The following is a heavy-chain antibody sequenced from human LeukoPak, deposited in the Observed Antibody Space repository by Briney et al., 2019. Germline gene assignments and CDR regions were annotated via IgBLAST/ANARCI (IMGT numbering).Heavy chain of an antibody. J-gene: IGHJ4*02. D-gene: IGHD3-22*01. CDR3: ARAGEYYYDSSGYYS. V-gene: IGHV4-4*02. CDR1: GFTFTNYW. CDR2: IYHSGST. Sequence: GSLRLSCAASGFTFTNYWMSWVRQPPGKGLEWIGEIYHSGSTNYNPSLKSRVTISVDKSKNQFSLKLSSVTAADTAVYYCARAGEYYYDSSGYYSWGQGTLVTVSS.